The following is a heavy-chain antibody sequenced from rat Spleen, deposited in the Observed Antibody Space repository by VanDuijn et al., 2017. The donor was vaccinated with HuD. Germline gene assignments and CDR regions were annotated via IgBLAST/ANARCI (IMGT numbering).Heavy chain of an antibody. CDR3: TTRPYYSSLNWFPY. V-gene: IGHV5-29*01. D-gene: IGHD1-2*01. CDR2: ISSDGRRN. J-gene: IGHJ2*01. CDR1: GFTFRNYD. Sequence: EVQLVESGGGLVQPGRSMKLSCTTSGFTFRNYDMAWVRQAPTKGLEWVATISSDGRRNYYRDSVKGRFTISRDNAKSTLYLQMDSLRSEDTATYYCTTRPYYSSLNWFPYWGQGVMVTVSS.